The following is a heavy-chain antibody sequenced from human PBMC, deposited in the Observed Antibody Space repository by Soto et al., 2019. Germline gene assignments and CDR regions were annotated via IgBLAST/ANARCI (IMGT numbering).Heavy chain of an antibody. CDR2: ISGSGDST. Sequence: QPGGSLRLSCAASGFTFSNYAMTWVRQAPGKGLEWVSAISGSGDSTYYADSVKGRFTISRDNSKNTLYLQMNSLRAEDTAVYYCATIFRYGDPEYWGQGVLVTVSS. J-gene: IGHJ4*02. CDR1: GFTFSNYA. V-gene: IGHV3-23*01. D-gene: IGHD2-21*02. CDR3: ATIFRYGDPEY.